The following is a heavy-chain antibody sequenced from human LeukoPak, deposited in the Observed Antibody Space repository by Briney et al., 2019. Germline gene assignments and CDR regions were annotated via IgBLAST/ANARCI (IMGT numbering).Heavy chain of an antibody. CDR2: IRYDGSNT. CDR1: GFIFSSYG. CDR3: ARSELGYNYYYMDV. V-gene: IGHV3-30*02. D-gene: IGHD3-10*01. Sequence: GGSLRLSCAASGFIFSSYGMHWVRQAPGKGLEWVAFIRYDGSNTYYADSVKGRFTISRDNSKNTLYLQMNSLRGEDTAVYYCARSELGYNYYYMDVWGKGTTVTISS. J-gene: IGHJ6*03.